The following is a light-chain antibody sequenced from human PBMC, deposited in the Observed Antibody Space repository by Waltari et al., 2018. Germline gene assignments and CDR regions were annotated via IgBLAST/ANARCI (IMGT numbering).Light chain of an antibody. J-gene: IGKJ4*01. V-gene: IGKV1-12*01. CDR1: QDIGSW. Sequence: DIQMTQSPSSVSASVGDRVTINCRASQDIGSWLAWYQHKPGKAPKLLIYVATNLQSGVPSRFSGSGSGTDLTLTISGLQADDSAIYYCQQAKNFPAVSFGGGTKVEIK. CDR2: VAT. CDR3: QQAKNFPAVS.